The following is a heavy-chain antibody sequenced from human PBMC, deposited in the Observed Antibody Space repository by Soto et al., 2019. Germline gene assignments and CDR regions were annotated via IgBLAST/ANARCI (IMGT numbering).Heavy chain of an antibody. J-gene: IGHJ5*01. CDR1: GATFSTYT. CDR3: ARGLDFLEYCLDKRTLLAS. Sequence: SAVKVSCKASGATFSTYTFSWVRRAPGQGLEWVGRIIPIFGTPYYSQKFQGRVTITADKSTSTVYMELSSLRSDDTAVYFCARGLDFLEYCLDKRTLLASWARRTFVIVS. CDR2: IIPIFGTP. V-gene: IGHV1-69*06. D-gene: IGHD2-15*01.